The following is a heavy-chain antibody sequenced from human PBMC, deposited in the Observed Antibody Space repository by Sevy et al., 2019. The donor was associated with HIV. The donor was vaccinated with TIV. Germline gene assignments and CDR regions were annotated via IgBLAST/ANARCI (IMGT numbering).Heavy chain of an antibody. D-gene: IGHD6-19*01. CDR2: ISSRGSTI. V-gene: IGHV3-48*03. CDR3: ARHSLNSGWYGRFDY. Sequence: GGSLRLSCAASGFTFSSYEMNWVRQAPGKGLEWVSYISSRGSTIYYADSVKGRFTISRDNAKNSLYLQMNSLRAEDTAVYYCARHSLNSGWYGRFDYWGQGTLVTVSS. CDR1: GFTFSSYE. J-gene: IGHJ4*02.